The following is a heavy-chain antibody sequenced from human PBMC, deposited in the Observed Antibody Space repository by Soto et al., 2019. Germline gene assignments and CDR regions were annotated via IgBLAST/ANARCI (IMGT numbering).Heavy chain of an antibody. CDR3: ARQHRILTGYSGDFDS. CDR2: IYYRGTT. J-gene: IGHJ4*02. Sequence: PSETLSLTCTVSGGSISSGGYYWSWIRQHPGKGLEWIGYIYYRGTTYYNPSLKSRVTISLDTSKNQFSLKLSSVTAADTAVSYCARQHRILTGYSGDFDSWGQGTLVTVSS. V-gene: IGHV4-31*03. D-gene: IGHD3-9*01. CDR1: GGSISSGGYY.